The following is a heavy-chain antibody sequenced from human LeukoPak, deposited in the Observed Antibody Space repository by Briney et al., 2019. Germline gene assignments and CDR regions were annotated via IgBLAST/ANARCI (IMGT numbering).Heavy chain of an antibody. V-gene: IGHV1-69*13. CDR2: IVPIFGTA. CDR1: GYTLTELS. Sequence: SVKVSCKVSGYTLTELSMHWVRQAPGPELEWMGGIVPIFGTANYAQKFQGRVAITADESTSTAYMELSSLRSEDTAVYYCASADIVVVVAASLDYWGQGTLVTVSS. CDR3: ASADIVVVVAASLDY. J-gene: IGHJ4*02. D-gene: IGHD2-15*01.